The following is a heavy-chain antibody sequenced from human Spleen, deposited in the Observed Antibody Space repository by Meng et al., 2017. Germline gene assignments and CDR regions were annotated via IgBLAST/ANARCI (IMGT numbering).Heavy chain of an antibody. Sequence: VQLVQSGAEVKKPGASVKFSCKASGYTFTSYAMHWVRQAPGQRLEWMGWINAGNGNTKYSQKFQGRVTITRDTSASTAYMELSSLRSEDTAVYYCARPSIVGATFDYWGQGTLVTVSS. V-gene: IGHV1-3*01. CDR1: GYTFTSYA. CDR2: INAGNGNT. D-gene: IGHD1-26*01. J-gene: IGHJ4*02. CDR3: ARPSIVGATFDY.